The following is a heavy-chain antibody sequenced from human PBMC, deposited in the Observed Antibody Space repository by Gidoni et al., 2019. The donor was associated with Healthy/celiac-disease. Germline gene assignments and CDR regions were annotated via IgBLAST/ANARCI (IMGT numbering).Heavy chain of an antibody. V-gene: IGHV4-61*01. CDR3: ARGALGDSSGPKYYYYGMDV. J-gene: IGHJ6*02. CDR1: GGSASSGSYY. CDR2: IYYSGST. Sequence: QVQLQESGPGLVKPSETLSLTCTVSGGSASSGSYYWSWIRQPPGKGLEWIGYIYYSGSTNYNPSLKSRVTISVDTSKNQFSLKLSSVTAADTAVYYCARGALGDSSGPKYYYYGMDVWGQGTTVTVSS. D-gene: IGHD3-22*01.